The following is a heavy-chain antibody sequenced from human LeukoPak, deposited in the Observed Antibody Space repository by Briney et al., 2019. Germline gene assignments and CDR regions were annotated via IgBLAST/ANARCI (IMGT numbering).Heavy chain of an antibody. CDR3: ARTARLRYYDSSGYFPYYFDY. J-gene: IGHJ4*02. D-gene: IGHD3-22*01. CDR1: GYTFTSYY. Sequence: ASVKVSCKASGYTFTSYYMHWVRQAPGQGLEWMGIINPSGGSTSYAQKFQGRVTMTRDTSTSTVYMELSSQRSEDTAVYYCARTARLRYYDSSGYFPYYFDYWGQGTLVTVSS. V-gene: IGHV1-46*01. CDR2: INPSGGST.